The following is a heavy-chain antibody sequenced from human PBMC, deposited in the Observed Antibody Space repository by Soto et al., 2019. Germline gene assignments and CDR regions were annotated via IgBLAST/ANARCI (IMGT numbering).Heavy chain of an antibody. V-gene: IGHV4-39*01. CDR3: ARHIVAEWVELYLSLAAAGSAFDI. CDR1: GGSISSSSYY. CDR2: IYYSGST. D-gene: IGHD6-13*01. J-gene: IGHJ3*02. Sequence: TENPSIKCTVSGGSISSSSYYWGWIRQPPGKGLEWIGSIYYSGSTYYNPSLKSRVTISVDTSKNQFSLKLSSVTAADTAVYYCARHIVAEWVELYLSLAAAGSAFDIWGQGTMVTVSS.